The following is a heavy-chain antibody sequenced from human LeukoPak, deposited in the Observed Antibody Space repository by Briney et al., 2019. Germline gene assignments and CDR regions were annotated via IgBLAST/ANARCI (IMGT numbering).Heavy chain of an antibody. V-gene: IGHV1-3*01. CDR2: INAGNGNT. J-gene: IGHJ3*02. CDR3: ARDRVLLWFGAPGDAFDI. CDR1: GYTFTSYA. D-gene: IGHD3-10*01. Sequence: GASVKVSCKASGYTFTSYAMHWVRQAPGQRLEWMGWINAGNGNTKYSQKFQGRVTITRDTSASTVYMELSSLRSEDTAVYYCARDRVLLWFGAPGDAFDIWGQGTMVTVSS.